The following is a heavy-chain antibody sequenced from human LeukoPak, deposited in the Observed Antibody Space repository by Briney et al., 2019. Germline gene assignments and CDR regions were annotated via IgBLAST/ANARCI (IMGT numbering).Heavy chain of an antibody. CDR1: GYSFTSYW. V-gene: IGHV5-51*01. CDR3: ARFPNLGIAAAGSAVDY. CDR2: IYPGDSDT. J-gene: IGHJ4*02. D-gene: IGHD6-13*01. Sequence: GKSLKISCKGSGYSFTSYWIGWVRQMPGKGLEWMGIIYPGDSDTRYSPSFQGQVTISADKSISTAYLQWSSLKASDTAMYYCARFPNLGIAAAGSAVDYWGQGTLVTVSS.